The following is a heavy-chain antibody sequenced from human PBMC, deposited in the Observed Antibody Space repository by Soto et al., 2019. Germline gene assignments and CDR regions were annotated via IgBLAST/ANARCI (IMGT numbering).Heavy chain of an antibody. D-gene: IGHD5-12*01. CDR1: GFTFSSYS. CDR3: ARDQAPLGDSGYDYRLSFLPNLSFLGDAFDI. Sequence: EVQLVESGGGLVKPGGSLRLSCAASGFTFSSYSMNWVRQAPGKGLEWVSSISSSSSYIYYADSVKGRFTISRDNAKNSLYLQMNSLRAEDTAVYYCARDQAPLGDSGYDYRLSFLPNLSFLGDAFDIWGQGTMVTVSS. V-gene: IGHV3-21*01. CDR2: ISSSSSYI. J-gene: IGHJ3*02.